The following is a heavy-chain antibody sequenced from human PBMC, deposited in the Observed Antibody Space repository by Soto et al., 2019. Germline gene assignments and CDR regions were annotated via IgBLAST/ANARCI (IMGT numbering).Heavy chain of an antibody. D-gene: IGHD3-16*02. CDR1: GASIRNYY. CDR3: ARDTRLMKIVSLTGSNYYYYYGMDV. Sequence: PSETLSLTCSVSGASIRNYYWHWVRQLPGKGLEWIGYVYTPDYTRYNSSLKSRVTVSVDTSKNQFSLRLSSVTAADTAVYYCARDTRLMKIVSLTGSNYYYYYGMDVWGQGTTVTVS. V-gene: IGHV4-4*08. J-gene: IGHJ6*02. CDR2: VYTPDYT.